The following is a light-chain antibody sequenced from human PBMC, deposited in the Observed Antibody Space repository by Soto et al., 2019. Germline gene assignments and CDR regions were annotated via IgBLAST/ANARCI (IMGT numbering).Light chain of an antibody. V-gene: IGLV2-8*01. CDR1: SSDIGAYNY. J-gene: IGLJ1*01. CDR2: EVS. Sequence: LTQPPSASGSPGQSVTISCTGTSSDIGAYNYVSWYQQHPGKVPKLMIYEVSKRPSGVPDRFSASKSGNTASLTVSGLQAEDEADYYCSSHGGANNFYVFGTGTKVTVL. CDR3: SSHGGANNFYV.